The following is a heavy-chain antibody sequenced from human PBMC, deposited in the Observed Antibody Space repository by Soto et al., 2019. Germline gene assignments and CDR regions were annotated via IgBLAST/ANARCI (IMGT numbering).Heavy chain of an antibody. V-gene: IGHV3-15*07. Sequence: EVQLVESGGGLVKPGGSLRLSCAASGFTFSNAWMNWVRQAPGKGLEWVGRIKSQTDGGTTDHAAPVKDRFTISRDDSKITLYLQMNSMKTEDTGGYYCTTHAESPDVAGTATDYCYGGMDVWGQGTPVTVSS. D-gene: IGHD6-19*01. CDR1: GFTFSNAW. CDR3: TTHAESPDVAGTATDYCYGGMDV. J-gene: IGHJ6*02. CDR2: IKSQTDGGTT.